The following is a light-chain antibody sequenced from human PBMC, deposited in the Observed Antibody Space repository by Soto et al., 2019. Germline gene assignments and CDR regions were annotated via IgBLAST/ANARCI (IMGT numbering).Light chain of an antibody. J-gene: IGLJ1*01. CDR3: ISYTGSSTSYV. CDR2: EVS. Sequence: QSALTQPASVSGSPGQSITIFCTGTSSDIGIYDHVAWYQQFPGKTPKLMIYEVSNRPSGVSSRFSGSKSGNTASLTISGLQAEDEADYYCISYTGSSTSYVFGSGTKVTVL. CDR1: SSDIGIYDH. V-gene: IGLV2-14*01.